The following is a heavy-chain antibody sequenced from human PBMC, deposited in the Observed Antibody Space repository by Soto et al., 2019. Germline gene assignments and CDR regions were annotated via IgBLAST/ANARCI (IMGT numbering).Heavy chain of an antibody. CDR3: AHSPWGATPDY. V-gene: IGHV2-5*01. CDR1: GFSLSARGVG. J-gene: IGHJ4*02. D-gene: IGHD3-16*01. Sequence: QITLKESGPALVQPTQPLTLTCTVSGFSLSARGVGVSWIRQPPGKALEWLGIIHWNDDKRYSPSLQSRLTITKDTSKDQVVLTMTNMDPLDTATYYCAHSPWGATPDYWGQGTLVTVSS. CDR2: IHWNDDK.